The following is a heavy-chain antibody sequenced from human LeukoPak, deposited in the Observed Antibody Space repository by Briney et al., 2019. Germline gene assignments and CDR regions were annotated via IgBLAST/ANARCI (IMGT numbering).Heavy chain of an antibody. V-gene: IGHV1-8*01. Sequence: ASVKVSCKASGYTFTSYDINWVRQATGQGLEWMGWMNPNSGNTGYAQKFQGRVTMTRNTSISTAYMELSSLRSEDTAVYYCARTGSTEWFHTYYHGMDVWGQGTTVTVSS. CDR2: MNPNSGNT. CDR3: ARTGSTEWFHTYYHGMDV. D-gene: IGHD3-3*01. J-gene: IGHJ6*02. CDR1: GYTFTSYD.